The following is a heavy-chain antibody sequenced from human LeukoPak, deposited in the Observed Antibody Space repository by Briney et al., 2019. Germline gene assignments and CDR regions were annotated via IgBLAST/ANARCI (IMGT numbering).Heavy chain of an antibody. V-gene: IGHV3-30*18. J-gene: IGHJ4*02. Sequence: PGGSLRLSCAASGFIFSSYGMPWVRQAPGKGLEWVAVISYDGSNKYYADSVKGRFTISRDNSKNTLYLQMNSLRAEDTAVYYCAKDEVDTAMRNWGQGTLVTVSS. D-gene: IGHD5-18*01. CDR1: GFIFSSYG. CDR3: AKDEVDTAMRN. CDR2: ISYDGSNK.